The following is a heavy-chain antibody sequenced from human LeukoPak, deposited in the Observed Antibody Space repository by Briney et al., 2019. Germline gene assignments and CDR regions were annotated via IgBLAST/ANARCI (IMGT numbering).Heavy chain of an antibody. CDR1: GYSFISYW. V-gene: IGHV5-51*01. CDR2: IYPGDSDT. J-gene: IGHJ4*02. D-gene: IGHD3-9*01. Sequence: GESLKISCKGSGYSFISYWIGWVRQMPGKGLEWMGFIYPGDSDTRYSPSFQGQVTISADKSISTAYLQWSSLKASDTAMYYCARLVLRYFDWFHPREYYFDYWGQGTLVTVSS. CDR3: ARLVLRYFDWFHPREYYFDY.